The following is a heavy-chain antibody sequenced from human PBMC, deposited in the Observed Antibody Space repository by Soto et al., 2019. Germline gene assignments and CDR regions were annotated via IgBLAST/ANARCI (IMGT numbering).Heavy chain of an antibody. CDR2: IKSKTDGGTT. Sequence: GGSLRLSCAASGFTFSNAWMSWVRQAPGKGLEWVGRIKSKTDGGTTDYAAPVKGRFTISRDDSKNTLYLQMNSLKTEDTAVYYCTTDRNIVVVPAAIHACDIWGPGTMVTVSS. CDR3: TTDRNIVVVPAAIHACDI. V-gene: IGHV3-15*01. D-gene: IGHD2-2*02. CDR1: GFTFSNAW. J-gene: IGHJ3*02.